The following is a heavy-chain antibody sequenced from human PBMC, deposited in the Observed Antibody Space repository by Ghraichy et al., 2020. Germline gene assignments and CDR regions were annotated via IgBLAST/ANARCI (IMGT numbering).Heavy chain of an antibody. V-gene: IGHV3-7*01. CDR1: GFTFSTCW. J-gene: IGHJ4*02. CDR2: IKQDGSEK. Sequence: GESLRLSCAASGFTFSTCWMSWVRQAPGKGLEWVAKIKQDGSEKYYVDSVKGRFTISRDNAKNSLYLQMNSLRAEDTAVYYCARDAGYCSDGSCYSLRYFDYWGQGTLVTVSS. D-gene: IGHD2-15*01. CDR3: ARDAGYCSDGSCYSLRYFDY.